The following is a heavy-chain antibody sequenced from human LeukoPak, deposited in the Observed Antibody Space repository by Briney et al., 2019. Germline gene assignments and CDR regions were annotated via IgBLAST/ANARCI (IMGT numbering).Heavy chain of an antibody. Sequence: PSETLSLTCTVSGYSISSGYYWGWIRQPPGKGLEWIGSIYYSGSTYYNPSLKSRVTISIHTSKNQFSLKLNSVTAADTAVYYCARPRGVYSYGPFDYWGQGTLVTVSS. D-gene: IGHD5-18*01. CDR2: IYYSGST. V-gene: IGHV4-38-2*02. CDR1: GYSISSGYY. J-gene: IGHJ4*02. CDR3: ARPRGVYSYGPFDY.